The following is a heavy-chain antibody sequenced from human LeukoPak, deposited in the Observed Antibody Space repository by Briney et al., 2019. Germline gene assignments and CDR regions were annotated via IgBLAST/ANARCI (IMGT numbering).Heavy chain of an antibody. Sequence: WGSLTLSCAASGFTFSSYSMNWVRQAPGKGLEWVSYISSSSSTIYYADSVKGRFTISRDNAKNSLYLQMNSLRDEDTAVYYCAREESGSYPSNPFDYWGKGTRVRLSS. V-gene: IGHV3-48*02. CDR3: AREESGSYPSNPFDY. CDR2: ISSSSSTI. J-gene: IGHJ4*02. CDR1: GFTFSSYS. D-gene: IGHD1-26*01.